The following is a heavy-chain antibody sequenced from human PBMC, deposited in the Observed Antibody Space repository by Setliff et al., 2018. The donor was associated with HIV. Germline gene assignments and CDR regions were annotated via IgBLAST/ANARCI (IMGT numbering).Heavy chain of an antibody. CDR1: GGSFSGYY. CDR2: INHSGST. J-gene: IGHJ4*02. V-gene: IGHV4-34*01. Sequence: SETLSLTCAVYGGSFSGYYWSWIRQPPGKGLEWIGEINHSGSTNYNPSLKSRVTISVDTSKNQFSLKLSSVTAADTAVYYCARVVGTRAVDYWGQGTLVTVS. D-gene: IGHD2-21*02. CDR3: ARVVGTRAVDY.